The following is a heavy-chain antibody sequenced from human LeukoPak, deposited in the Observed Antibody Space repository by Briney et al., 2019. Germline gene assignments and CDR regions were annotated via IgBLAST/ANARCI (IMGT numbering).Heavy chain of an antibody. Sequence: GGSLRLSCAASGFTFSSYEMNWVRQAPGKGLEWVGHIKSKTGGGTTDFAAPVKGRFTISRDDSKNTLYLQMNSLKTEDTAVYYCTTDESWFGELGVDYWGQGTLVTVSS. CDR3: TTDESWFGELGVDY. D-gene: IGHD3-10*01. CDR1: GFTFSSYE. J-gene: IGHJ4*02. CDR2: IKSKTGGGTT. V-gene: IGHV3-15*01.